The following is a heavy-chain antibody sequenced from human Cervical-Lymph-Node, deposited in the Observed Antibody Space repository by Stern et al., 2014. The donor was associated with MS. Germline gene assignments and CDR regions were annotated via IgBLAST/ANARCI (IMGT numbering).Heavy chain of an antibody. CDR3: ARSPATPSGYDRFDY. J-gene: IGHJ4*02. V-gene: IGHV5-51*03. CDR1: GYLFDDYW. D-gene: IGHD5-12*01. CDR2: IFPRDSNT. Sequence: VQLEESGAEVKKPGESLKISCEASGYLFDDYWIGWVRQMSGRGLELVAIIFPRDSNTRYSPSVQGQVTISADKSISPAYLQWSSLKAADPAMYYCARSPATPSGYDRFDYWGQGALVTVSS.